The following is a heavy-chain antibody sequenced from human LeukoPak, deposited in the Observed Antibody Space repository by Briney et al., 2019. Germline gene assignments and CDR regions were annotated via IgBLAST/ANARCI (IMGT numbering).Heavy chain of an antibody. J-gene: IGHJ6*02. Sequence: TLSLTCTVSGGSISSGGYYWSWIRQHPGKGLEWIGYIYYSGSTYYNPSLKSRVTISVDTSKNQFSLKLSSVTAADTAVYYCARDVVINYYYGMDVWGQGTLVTVSS. CDR2: IYYSGST. CDR1: GGSISSGGYY. D-gene: IGHD3-22*01. V-gene: IGHV4-31*03. CDR3: ARDVVINYYYGMDV.